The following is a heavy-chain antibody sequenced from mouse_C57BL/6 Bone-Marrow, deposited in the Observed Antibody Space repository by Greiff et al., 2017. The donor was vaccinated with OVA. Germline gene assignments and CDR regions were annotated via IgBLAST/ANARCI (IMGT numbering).Heavy chain of an antibody. V-gene: IGHV1-69*01. CDR1: GYTFTSYW. J-gene: IGHJ2*01. CDR3: ARGGGLITTVFDY. D-gene: IGHD1-1*01. Sequence: QVQLQQPGAELVMPGASVKLSCKASGYTFTSYWMHWVKQRPGQGLEWIGEIDPSDSYTNYNQKFKGKSTLTVDKSSSTAYMQRSSLTSEDSAVYYCARGGGLITTVFDYWGQGTTLTVSS. CDR2: IDPSDSYT.